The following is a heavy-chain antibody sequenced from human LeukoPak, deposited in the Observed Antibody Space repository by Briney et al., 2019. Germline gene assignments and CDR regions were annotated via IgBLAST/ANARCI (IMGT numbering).Heavy chain of an antibody. CDR3: AREQDTYYYDSSGHDAFDI. Sequence: PGGSLRLSCAASGFTFSSYSMNWGRQAPGKGLEWVSSISSSSYIYYADSVKGRFTISRDNAKNSLYLQMNSLRAEDTAVYYCAREQDTYYYDSSGHDAFDIWGQGTMVTVSS. CDR2: ISSSSYI. CDR1: GFTFSSYS. J-gene: IGHJ3*02. D-gene: IGHD3-22*01. V-gene: IGHV3-21*01.